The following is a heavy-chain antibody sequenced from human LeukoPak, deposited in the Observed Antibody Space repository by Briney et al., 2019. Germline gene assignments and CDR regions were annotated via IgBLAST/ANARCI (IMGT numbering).Heavy chain of an antibody. CDR3: AKETMTYGAFDI. J-gene: IGHJ3*02. Sequence: GGSLRLSCAASGFTFSSYEMNWVRQAPGKGLEWVSYISSSGSTIYYADSVKGRFTISRDNAKNSLYLQMNSLRAEDTAVYYCAKETMTYGAFDIWGQGTMVTVSS. D-gene: IGHD3-22*01. CDR1: GFTFSSYE. CDR2: ISSSGSTI. V-gene: IGHV3-48*03.